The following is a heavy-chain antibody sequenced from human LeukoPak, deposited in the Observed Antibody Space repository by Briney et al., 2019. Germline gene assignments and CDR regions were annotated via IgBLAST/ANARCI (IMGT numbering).Heavy chain of an antibody. CDR2: INHSGST. CDR3: ARGWAAAGTVGSYFDY. Sequence: SETLSLTCAVYGGSFSGYYWSWIRQPPGKGLEWIGGINHSGSTNYNPSLKSRVTISVDTSKNQFSLKLSSVTAADTAVYYCARGWAAAGTVGSYFDYWGQGTLVTVSS. V-gene: IGHV4-34*01. D-gene: IGHD6-13*01. CDR1: GGSFSGYY. J-gene: IGHJ4*02.